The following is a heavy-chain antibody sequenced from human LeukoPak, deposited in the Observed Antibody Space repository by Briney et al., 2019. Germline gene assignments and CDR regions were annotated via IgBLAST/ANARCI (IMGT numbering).Heavy chain of an antibody. J-gene: IGHJ1*01. CDR1: GYTFTGYY. CDR2: INTNTGNP. Sequence: ASVKVSCKASGYTFTGYYMHWVRQAPGQGLEWMGWINTNTGNPTYAQGFTGRFVFSLDTSVSTAYLQISSLKAEDTAVYYCARDSGTMTSYFQHWGQGTLVTVSS. V-gene: IGHV7-4-1*02. D-gene: IGHD1-7*01. CDR3: ARDSGTMTSYFQH.